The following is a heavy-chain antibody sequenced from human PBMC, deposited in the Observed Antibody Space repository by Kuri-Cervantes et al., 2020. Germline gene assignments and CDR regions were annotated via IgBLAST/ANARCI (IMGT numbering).Heavy chain of an antibody. CDR1: GFTFSSYG. CDR3: AREGSYYYDSSGYGDY. CDR2: ISYDGSNK. J-gene: IGHJ4*02. D-gene: IGHD3-22*01. Sequence: GGSLRLSCAASGFTFSSYGMHWVRQAPGKGLEWVAVISYDGSNKYYADSVKGRFTISRDNAKNSLYLQMNSLRAEDTALYYCAREGSYYYDSSGYGDYWGQGTLVTVSS. V-gene: IGHV3-30*03.